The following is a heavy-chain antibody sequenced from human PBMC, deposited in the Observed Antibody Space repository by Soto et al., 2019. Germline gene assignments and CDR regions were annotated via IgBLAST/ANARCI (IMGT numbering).Heavy chain of an antibody. V-gene: IGHV1-18*01. Sequence: QVQLVQSGAEVKKPGASVKVSCKASGYTFPSYGISWVRQVPGQGLEWMGWISAYNGNTNYAQKLQGRVTMTTDTYTSTAYMELRGLRSDDTAVYYCARDREGYGSGIWGQGTLVTVSS. J-gene: IGHJ4*02. CDR2: ISAYNGNT. CDR3: ARDREGYGSGI. D-gene: IGHD3-10*01. CDR1: GYTFPSYG.